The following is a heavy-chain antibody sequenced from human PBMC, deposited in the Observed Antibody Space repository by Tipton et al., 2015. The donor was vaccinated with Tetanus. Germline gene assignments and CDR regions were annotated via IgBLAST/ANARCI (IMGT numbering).Heavy chain of an antibody. CDR3: ARDPLGDETIFDY. D-gene: IGHD3-10*01. CDR1: GDNVSRTSAS. V-gene: IGHV6-1*01. CDR2: TYYRSRWYN. Sequence: GLVKPSQTLSLSCAISGDNVSRTSASWHWIRQSPSRGLEWLGRTYYRSRWYNDYALSVKSRITISPDTSKNQFSLQLNSVTPDDTAVYYCARDPLGDETIFDYWGQGTLVTVSS. J-gene: IGHJ4*02.